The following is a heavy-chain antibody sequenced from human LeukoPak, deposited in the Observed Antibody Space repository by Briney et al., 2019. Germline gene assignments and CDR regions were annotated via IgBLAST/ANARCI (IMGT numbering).Heavy chain of an antibody. V-gene: IGHV3-23*01. CDR2: ISGSGGST. CDR3: AKGTHFLSMVRGALDY. Sequence: PGGSLRLSCAASGFTFSSYAMSWVRQAPGKGVEWVSAISGSGGSTYYADSVKGRFTISRDNSKNTLYLQMNSLRAEDTAVYYCAKGTHFLSMVRGALDYWGQGTLVTVSS. CDR1: GFTFSSYA. J-gene: IGHJ4*02. D-gene: IGHD3-10*01.